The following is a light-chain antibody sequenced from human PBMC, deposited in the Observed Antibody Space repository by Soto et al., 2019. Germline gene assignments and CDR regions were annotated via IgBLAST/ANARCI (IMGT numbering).Light chain of an antibody. V-gene: IGKV1-5*01. CDR3: QQRSNSIT. CDR2: GAS. Sequence: DIQMPQSTSPLSASLGDTFTVTCRASQSVSGWLAWYQQKPGEAPKFLIYGASSLQSGVPSRFSGSGSGTDFTLTISSLEPEDFAVYYCQQRSNSITFGQGTRLEI. CDR1: QSVSGW. J-gene: IGKJ5*01.